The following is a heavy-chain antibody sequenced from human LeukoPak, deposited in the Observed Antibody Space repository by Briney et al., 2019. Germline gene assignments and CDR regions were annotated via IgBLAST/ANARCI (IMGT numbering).Heavy chain of an antibody. CDR1: GYTFTSYY. CDR3: ARDVGGETDWFDP. V-gene: IGHV1-46*01. CDR2: INPSGGST. J-gene: IGHJ5*02. Sequence: ASVKVSCKASGYTFTSYYMHWVRQAPGQGLEWMGIINPSGGSTSYAQKFQGRVTMTRDTSTSTVYMELSSLRSEGTAVYYCARDVGGETDWFDPWGQGTLVTVSS. D-gene: IGHD3-10*01.